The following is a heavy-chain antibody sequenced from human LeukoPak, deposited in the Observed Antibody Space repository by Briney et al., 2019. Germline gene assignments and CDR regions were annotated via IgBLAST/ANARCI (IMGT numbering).Heavy chain of an antibody. V-gene: IGHV3-23*01. D-gene: IGHD3-22*01. CDR1: GFTFSSYA. Sequence: GGSLRLSCAASGFTFSSYAMSWVRQAPGKGLEWVSAISGSGGSTYYADSVKGRFTSSRDNSKNTLYLQMNSLRAEDTAVYYCAKKGRYYDSSGYYSLDYWGQGTLVTVSS. CDR3: AKKGRYYDSSGYYSLDY. J-gene: IGHJ4*02. CDR2: ISGSGGST.